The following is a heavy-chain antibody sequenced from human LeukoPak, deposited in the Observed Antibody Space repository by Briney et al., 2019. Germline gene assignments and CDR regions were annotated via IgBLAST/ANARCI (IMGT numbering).Heavy chain of an antibody. J-gene: IGHJ4*02. CDR3: ARDTPSTIFGVIYAGTDYRFDY. V-gene: IGHV4-34*01. CDR1: GGSFSGYY. Sequence: PSETLSLTCAVYGGSFSGYYLSWIRQPPGQGLEWIGEINHSGSTNYNPSLKSRVTISVDTYKNQFSLKLSSVTAADTAVYYCARDTPSTIFGVIYAGTDYRFDYWGQGTLVTVSS. D-gene: IGHD3-3*01. CDR2: INHSGST.